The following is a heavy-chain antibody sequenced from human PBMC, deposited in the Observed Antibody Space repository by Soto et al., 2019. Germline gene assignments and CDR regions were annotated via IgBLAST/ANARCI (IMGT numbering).Heavy chain of an antibody. J-gene: IGHJ3*02. CDR1: GYTFTSYG. Sequence: ASVKVSCKASGYTFTSYGISWVRQAPGQGLEWMGWISAYNGNTNYAQKLQGRVTMTTDTSTSTAYMELRSLRSDDTAVYYCARDWPTIAPSDAFDIWGQGTMVTVSS. V-gene: IGHV1-18*01. CDR3: ARDWPTIAPSDAFDI. CDR2: ISAYNGNT. D-gene: IGHD6-13*01.